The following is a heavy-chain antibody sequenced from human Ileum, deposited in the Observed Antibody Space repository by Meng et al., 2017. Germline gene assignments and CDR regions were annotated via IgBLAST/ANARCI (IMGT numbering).Heavy chain of an antibody. D-gene: IGHD2-15*01. CDR3: ARDRGGSYYFDY. J-gene: IGHJ4*02. CDR1: GGSISSYY. CDR2: IYYSGST. Sequence: QVQLQESGPGLVKPSETLSLTCTVSGGSISSYYWSWIRQPPGKGLEWIGYIYYSGSTYYNPSLKSRAIMSVDTSKNHFSLKLSSVTAADTAVYYCARDRGGSYYFDYWGQGTLVTVSS. V-gene: IGHV4-59*12.